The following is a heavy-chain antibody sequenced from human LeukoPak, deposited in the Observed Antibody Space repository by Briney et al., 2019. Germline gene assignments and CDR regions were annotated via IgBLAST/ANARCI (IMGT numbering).Heavy chain of an antibody. D-gene: IGHD3-10*01. CDR3: ARISGGSYYYGSGSYYPTPY. Sequence: GGSLRLSCAASGFTFSSYSMNWVRQAPGKGLEWVSSISSSSSYIYYADSVKGRFTISRDNAKNSLYLQMNSLRAEDTAVYYCARISGGSYYYGSGSYYPTPYWGQGTLVTVSS. J-gene: IGHJ4*02. CDR1: GFTFSSYS. CDR2: ISSSSSYI. V-gene: IGHV3-21*01.